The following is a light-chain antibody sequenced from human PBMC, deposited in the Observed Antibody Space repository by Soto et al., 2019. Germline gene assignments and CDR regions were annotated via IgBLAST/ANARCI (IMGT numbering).Light chain of an antibody. CDR2: GAS. CDR1: QSVSSN. J-gene: IGKJ1*01. CDR3: QQYNNWPWT. Sequence: EIVMTQSPATLSVSPGERATLSCRASQSVSSNLAWYQQKPGQAPRLLIYGASTRATGIPARFSGSGSGTESTLTISRLQSEDVAVYYWQQYNNWPWTFGQGTKVEIK. V-gene: IGKV3-15*01.